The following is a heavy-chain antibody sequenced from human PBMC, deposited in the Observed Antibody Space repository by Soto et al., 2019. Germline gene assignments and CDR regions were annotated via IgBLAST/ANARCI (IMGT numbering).Heavy chain of an antibody. D-gene: IGHD1-26*01. J-gene: IGHJ6*02. CDR3: TTMDNSGSYYYYYYGMDV. CDR1: GFTFSNAW. CDR2: IKSKTDGGTT. Sequence: GGSLRLSCAASGFTFSNAWINWVRQAPGKGLEWVGRIKSKTDGGTTDYAAPVKGRFTISRDDSKNTLYLQMNSLKTEDTAVYYCTTMDNSGSYYYYYYGMDVWGQGTTVTVSS. V-gene: IGHV3-15*07.